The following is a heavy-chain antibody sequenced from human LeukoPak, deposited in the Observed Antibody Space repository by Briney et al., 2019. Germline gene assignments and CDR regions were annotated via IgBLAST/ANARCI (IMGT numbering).Heavy chain of an antibody. Sequence: GGPLIFSWAAAGFTFIIYKMNGVRQPPGKGLGWVSYIIGSGSTIYYADSVKGRFTISRDNAKNSLYLQMNSLRAEDTAVYYCGSMAAAGTFDYWGQGTLVTVSS. D-gene: IGHD6-13*01. CDR3: GSMAAAGTFDY. CDR2: IIGSGSTI. V-gene: IGHV3-48*03. CDR1: GFTFIIYK. J-gene: IGHJ4*02.